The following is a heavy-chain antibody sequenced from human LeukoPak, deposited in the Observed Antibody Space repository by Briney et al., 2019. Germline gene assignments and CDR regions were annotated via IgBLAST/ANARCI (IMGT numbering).Heavy chain of an antibody. CDR1: GASISSYY. CDR2: LYISGST. CDR3: ARDLSGSLYFHY. J-gene: IGHJ4*02. V-gene: IGHV4-4*07. Sequence: SETLSLTCSVSGASISSYYYNWIRQTAGGGLEWIGRLYISGSTDYNPSLKSRVTISVDTSNNQFFLELTSVTAADTAVYFCARDLSGSLYFHYWGQGVLVTVSS. D-gene: IGHD3-10*01.